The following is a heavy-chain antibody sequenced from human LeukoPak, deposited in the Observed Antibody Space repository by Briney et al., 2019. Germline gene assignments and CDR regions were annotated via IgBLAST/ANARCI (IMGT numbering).Heavy chain of an antibody. CDR3: ARGNYYGSGSFYYYYYMDV. D-gene: IGHD3-10*01. CDR2: VSHSGST. CDR1: GYSISSDYY. V-gene: IGHV4-38-2*02. J-gene: IGHJ6*03. Sequence: SETLSLTCTVSGYSISSDYYWGWIRQPPGKGLEWIASVSHSGSTYYNPSLKSRVTISVDTSKNQFSLKLSSVTAADTAVYYCARGNYYGSGSFYYYYYMDVWGKGTTVTVSS.